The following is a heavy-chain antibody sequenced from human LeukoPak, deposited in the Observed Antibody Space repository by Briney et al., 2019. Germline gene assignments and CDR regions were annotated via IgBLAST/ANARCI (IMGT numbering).Heavy chain of an antibody. CDR3: ARRSRFGLSSSWFFDY. J-gene: IGHJ4*02. V-gene: IGHV4-59*08. CDR2: IYYSGST. CDR1: GGSISSYY. Sequence: SETLSLTCTVSGGSISSYYWSWIRQPPGKGLEWIGYIYYSGSTNYNPSLKSRVTISVDTSKNQFSLKLSSVTAADTAVYYCARRSRFGLSSSWFFDYWGQGTLVTVSS. D-gene: IGHD6-13*01.